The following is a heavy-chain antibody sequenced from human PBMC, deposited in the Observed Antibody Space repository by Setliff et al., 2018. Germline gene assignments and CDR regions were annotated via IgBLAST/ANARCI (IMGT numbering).Heavy chain of an antibody. CDR1: GYTFTDYG. CDR2: ISPYSGNT. J-gene: IGHJ4*02. CDR3: SRLVRYCTRTSCQRLSGDDY. V-gene: IGHV1-18*01. Sequence: GASVKVSCKASGYTFTDYGVTWVRQAPGQGLEWVGWISPYSGNTYYAPKFQGRITMTTDTSTTTAYKALKSLRSDDTAIYYCSRLVRYCTRTSCQRLSGDDYWGQGALVTVPQ. D-gene: IGHD2-2*01.